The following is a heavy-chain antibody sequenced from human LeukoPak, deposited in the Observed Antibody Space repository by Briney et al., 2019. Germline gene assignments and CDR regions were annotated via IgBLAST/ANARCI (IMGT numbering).Heavy chain of an antibody. CDR1: GFTFSAFA. D-gene: IGHD6-19*01. J-gene: IGHJ4*02. Sequence: SGGSLRLSCAASGFTFSAFAMSWVRQAPGKGLEWVSAISGSGSGTYYADSVEGRFTISRDNSKNTLYLQVNSLRAEDTAVYYCAKDSVGVAGPDYWGQGTLVAVSS. V-gene: IGHV3-23*01. CDR3: AKDSVGVAGPDY. CDR2: ISGSGSGT.